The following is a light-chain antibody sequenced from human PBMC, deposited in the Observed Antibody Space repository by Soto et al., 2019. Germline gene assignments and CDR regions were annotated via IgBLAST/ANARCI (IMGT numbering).Light chain of an antibody. J-gene: IGKJ2*01. Sequence: DIQMTQSPSSLSASVGDRVTISCRPSQTIATYLNWYQHKPGNAPKLLIYAASSLQTGVPSRFSGSGSGTDFTLAINSLQPDDVVTYFCHQSHSSPYTVGQGTRLEIK. CDR2: AAS. CDR1: QTIATY. CDR3: HQSHSSPYT. V-gene: IGKV1-39*01.